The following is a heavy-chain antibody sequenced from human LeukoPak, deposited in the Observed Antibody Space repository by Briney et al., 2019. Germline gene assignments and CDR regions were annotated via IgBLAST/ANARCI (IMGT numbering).Heavy chain of an antibody. CDR2: IHSRGATT. V-gene: IGHV3-23*01. Sequence: PGGSLRLSCAASGFTFSHYAMSWVRQAPGKGLEWVSGIHSRGATTYHAESVKGRFTVSRDNSENTLYLQMSSLRPEDTAVYYCVRTLYDFWSGIYDFWGRGTLVTVSS. CDR1: GFTFSHYA. CDR3: VRTLYDFWSGIYDF. D-gene: IGHD3-3*01. J-gene: IGHJ4*02.